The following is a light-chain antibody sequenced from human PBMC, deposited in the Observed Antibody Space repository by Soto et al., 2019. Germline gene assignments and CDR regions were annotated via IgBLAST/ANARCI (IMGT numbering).Light chain of an antibody. CDR1: QNVDKNY. V-gene: IGKV3-20*01. J-gene: IGKJ4*01. Sequence: EIVLTQSPGTLSLSPGERATLSCRASQNVDKNYLAWFQQKPGQAPSLLIYDASNRATGVPDRFAGTGSGTDFTLIISRLETEDFAVYYCQQSSYSPLTFGGGTRIEIK. CDR2: DAS. CDR3: QQSSYSPLT.